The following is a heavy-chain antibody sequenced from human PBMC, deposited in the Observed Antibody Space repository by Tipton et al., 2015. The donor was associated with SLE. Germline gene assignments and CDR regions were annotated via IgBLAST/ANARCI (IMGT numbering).Heavy chain of an antibody. CDR2: INSDGSST. D-gene: IGHD6-19*01. J-gene: IGHJ4*02. CDR1: GFTFSSYW. CDR3: ARTLGENSGWYWGDYFDY. Sequence: GSLRLSCAASGFTFSSYWMHWVRQAPGKGLVWVSRINSDGSSTSYADSVKGRFTISRDNAKNTLYLQMNSLRADDTAVYYCARTLGENSGWYWGDYFDYWGQGTLVTVSS. V-gene: IGHV3-74*01.